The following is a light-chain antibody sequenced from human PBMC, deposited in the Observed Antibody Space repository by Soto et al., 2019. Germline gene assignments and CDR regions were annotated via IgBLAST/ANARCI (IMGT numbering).Light chain of an antibody. CDR1: QGIRDF. Sequence: DIQLTQSPSFLSASVGDRVTITCRATQGIRDFLAWYQQKPGKAPKLLIYAASTLQTAVPTRFSGIASGTEFTLSISNLQPADFATYYCQQFNVYPLTFGGGTKVEIK. V-gene: IGKV1-9*01. J-gene: IGKJ4*01. CDR2: AAS. CDR3: QQFNVYPLT.